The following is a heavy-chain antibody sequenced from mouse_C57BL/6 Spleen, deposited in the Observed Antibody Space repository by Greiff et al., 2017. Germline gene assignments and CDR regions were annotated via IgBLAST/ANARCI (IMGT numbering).Heavy chain of an antibody. D-gene: IGHD2-1*01. J-gene: IGHJ4*01. V-gene: IGHV1-85*01. Sequence: VQLQQSGPELVKPGASVKLSCKASGYTFTSYDINWVKQRPGQGLEWIGWIYPRDGSTKYNEKFKGKATLTVDTSSSTAYMELHSLTSEDSAVYFCARWFYYGNSYAMDYWGQGTSVTVSS. CDR3: ARWFYYGNSYAMDY. CDR1: GYTFTSYD. CDR2: IYPRDGST.